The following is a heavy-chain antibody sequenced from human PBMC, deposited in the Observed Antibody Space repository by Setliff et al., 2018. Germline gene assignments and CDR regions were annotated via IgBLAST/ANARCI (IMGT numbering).Heavy chain of an antibody. CDR2: ISHTGST. V-gene: IGHV4-34*01. J-gene: IGHJ3*02. CDR3: ARDGGNGYGVDAYAGGGFDI. Sequence: SETLSLTCVVDGMSFSEHYWAWIRQSPGKGLEWIGEISHTGSTNYNPSLKSRVTISLDTSKNQFSLRLSSVTAADRAVYYCARDGGNGYGVDAYAGGGFDIWGQGTMVTVS. CDR1: GMSFSEHY. D-gene: IGHD5-18*01.